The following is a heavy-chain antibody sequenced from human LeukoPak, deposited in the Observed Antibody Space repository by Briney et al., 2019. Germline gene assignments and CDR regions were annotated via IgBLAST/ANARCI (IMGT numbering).Heavy chain of an antibody. CDR2: IYTSGST. CDR3: ARAFWTFDI. D-gene: IGHD3-3*01. J-gene: IGHJ3*02. V-gene: IGHV4-61*02. CDR1: GGSISSGSYY. Sequence: SETLSLTCTVSGGSISSGSYYWNWIRQPAGKGLEWIGRIYTSGSTNYNPSLKSRVTISVDTSKNQFSLKLSSVTAADTAVYYCARAFWTFDIWGQGTMVTVSS.